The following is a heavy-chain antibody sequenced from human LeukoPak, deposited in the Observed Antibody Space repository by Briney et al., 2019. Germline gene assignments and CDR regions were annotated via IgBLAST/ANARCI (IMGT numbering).Heavy chain of an antibody. CDR2: ISGSGDTT. D-gene: IGHD3-10*01. CDR1: GFDFTTYA. Sequence: GGTLRLSCAASGFDFTTYAMSWVRQASGKGLEWVSGISGSGDTTYYADSVKGRFTISRDNSKNMLYLQIKSLGAEDTAIYYCAKLDGSGAGSSRPPIDYWGQGSLVTVSS. V-gene: IGHV3-23*01. CDR3: AKLDGSGAGSSRPPIDY. J-gene: IGHJ4*02.